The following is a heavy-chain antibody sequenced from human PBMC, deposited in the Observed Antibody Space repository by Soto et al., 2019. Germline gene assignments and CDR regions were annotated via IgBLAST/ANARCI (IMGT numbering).Heavy chain of an antibody. CDR2: IWNDGIRK. Sequence: GGSLRLSCAASGFTFSKYGMHWVRQAPGKGLEGVALIWNDGIRKVYVDSVKGRFTISRDNSKNTLDLQMNNLRDEDTAVYYCARDDDNDANALDYWGPGTLVTVSS. CDR1: GFTFSKYG. CDR3: ARDDDNDANALDY. V-gene: IGHV3-33*01. J-gene: IGHJ4*02.